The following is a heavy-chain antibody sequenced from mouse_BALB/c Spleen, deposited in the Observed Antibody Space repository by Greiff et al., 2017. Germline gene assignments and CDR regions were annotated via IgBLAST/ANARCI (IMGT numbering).Heavy chain of an antibody. Sequence: EVQRVESGGGLVKPGGSLKLSCAASGFTFSSYAMSWVRQSPEKRLEWVAEISSGGSYTYYPDTVTGRFTISRDNAKNTLYLEMSSLRSEDTAMYYCARATTDYAMDYWGQGTSVTVSS. CDR2: ISSGGSYT. J-gene: IGHJ4*01. CDR1: GFTFSSYA. D-gene: IGHD1-1*01. CDR3: ARATTDYAMDY. V-gene: IGHV5-9-4*01.